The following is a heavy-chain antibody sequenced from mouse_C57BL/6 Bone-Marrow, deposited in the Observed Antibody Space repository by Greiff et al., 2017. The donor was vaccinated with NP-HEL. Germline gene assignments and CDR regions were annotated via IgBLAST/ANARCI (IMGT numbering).Heavy chain of an antibody. D-gene: IGHD2-2*01. V-gene: IGHV3-8*01. CDR2: ISYSGST. CDR1: GYSITSDY. Sequence: VQLKQSGPGLAKPSQTLSLTCSVTGYSITSDYWNWIRKFPGNKLEYMGYISYSGSTYYNPSLKSRISITRDTSKNQYYLQLNSVTTEDTATDYCARSPLWLRRNYYAMDYWGQGTSVTVSS. CDR3: ARSPLWLRRNYYAMDY. J-gene: IGHJ4*01.